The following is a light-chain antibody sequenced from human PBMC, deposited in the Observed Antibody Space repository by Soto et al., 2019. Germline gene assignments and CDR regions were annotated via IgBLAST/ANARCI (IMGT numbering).Light chain of an antibody. J-gene: IGLJ1*01. Sequence: QSALTQPASVSGSPGQSITISCTGTSSDVGGYNYVSWYQQHPGNAPKLMIYEVSNRPSGGSNRFSGSKSGNTASLTISGLQAEDEADYYCSSYTSSSTRVFGTGTKLTVL. V-gene: IGLV2-14*01. CDR1: SSDVGGYNY. CDR3: SSYTSSSTRV. CDR2: EVS.